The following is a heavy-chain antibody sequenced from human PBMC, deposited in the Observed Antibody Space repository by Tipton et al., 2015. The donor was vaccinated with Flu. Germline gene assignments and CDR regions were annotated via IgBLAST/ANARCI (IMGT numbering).Heavy chain of an antibody. CDR1: GYTLTNYY. V-gene: IGHV1-46*01. J-gene: IGHJ4*02. D-gene: IGHD1-7*01. CDR2: INPRAGTT. CDR3: AREPRTPGEGKYCGTSPTDY. Sequence: QVQLVQSGAEVKKPGASVTVSCKAFGYTLTNYYVHWVRQAPGQGLEWMGIINPRAGTTVYAQQFQGRVSLTRDTSTSTVHLDLSSLSSEDTAMYYCAREPRTPGEGKYCGTSPTDYWGQGTLITVSS.